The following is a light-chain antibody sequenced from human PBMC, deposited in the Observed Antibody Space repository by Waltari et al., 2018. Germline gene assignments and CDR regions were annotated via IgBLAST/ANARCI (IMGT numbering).Light chain of an antibody. CDR1: GSTIGHGQD. J-gene: IGLJ3*02. CDR3: QSYDTSLSVV. CDR2: GST. Sequence: QSVLTQPPSVSGAPGQRVTISCPGSGSTIGHGQDVPWSPQPPRAAPKLLIYGSTSRPLGVPARFFGSTSGTSASLAITGLQAEDEADYYCQSYDTSLSVVFGGGTKLTVL. V-gene: IGLV1-40*01.